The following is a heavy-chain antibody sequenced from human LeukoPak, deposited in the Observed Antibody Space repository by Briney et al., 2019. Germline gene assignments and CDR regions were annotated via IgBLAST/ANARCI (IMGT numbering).Heavy chain of an antibody. CDR1: GGTFSSYA. J-gene: IGHJ3*02. D-gene: IGHD5-12*01. V-gene: IGHV1-69*04. Sequence: SVRVSCKASGGTFSSYAITWVRQAPGQGLEWMGGIIPILGIANYAQKFQGRVTIIADKSTSTAYMELSSLRSEDTAVYYCARDLYSGREGNAVDIWGQGTMVTVSS. CDR2: IIPILGIA. CDR3: ARDLYSGREGNAVDI.